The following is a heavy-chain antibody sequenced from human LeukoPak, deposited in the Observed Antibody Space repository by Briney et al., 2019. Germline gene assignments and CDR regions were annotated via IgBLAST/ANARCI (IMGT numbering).Heavy chain of an antibody. CDR1: GFTFSSYW. V-gene: IGHV3-7*01. J-gene: IGHJ6*03. CDR3: ARALGGYSYGWRYYYYYYMDV. D-gene: IGHD5-18*01. CDR2: IKQDGSEK. Sequence: PGGSLRLSCAASGFTFSSYWMSWVRQAPGKGLEWVANIKQDGSEKYYVDSVKGRFTISRDNAKNSLYLQMNSLRAEDTAVYYCARALGGYSYGWRYYYYYYMDVWGKGTTVTVSS.